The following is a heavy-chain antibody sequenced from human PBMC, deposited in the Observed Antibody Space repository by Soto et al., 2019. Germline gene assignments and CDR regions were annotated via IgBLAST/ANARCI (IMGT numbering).Heavy chain of an antibody. D-gene: IGHD5-18*01. V-gene: IGHV4-4*07. J-gene: IGHJ4*02. CDR2: IYTSGST. CDR3: ARDGLLDAYSYGLIDY. Sequence: PSETLSLTCTVSGGSISGYYWSWIRQPAGKGLEWIVRIYTSGSTNYNPSLKSRVTISVDKSKNQFSLKLGSVTAADTAVYYWARDGLLDAYSYGLIDYWARGSLVTVSS. CDR1: GGSISGYY.